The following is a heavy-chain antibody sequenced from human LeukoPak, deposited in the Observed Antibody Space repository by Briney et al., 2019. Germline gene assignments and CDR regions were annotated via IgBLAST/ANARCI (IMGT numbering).Heavy chain of an antibody. CDR1: GFTFSSYG. CDR3: AKDGYSSSWYFITDFRDAFDI. J-gene: IGHJ3*02. D-gene: IGHD6-13*01. V-gene: IGHV3-30*02. CDR2: IRYDGSNK. Sequence: PGGSLRLSCAASGFTFSSYGMHWVRQAPGKGLEWVAFIRYDGSNKYYAGSVKGRFTISRDNSKNTLYLQMNSLRAEDTAVYYCAKDGYSSSWYFITDFRDAFDIWGQGTMVTASS.